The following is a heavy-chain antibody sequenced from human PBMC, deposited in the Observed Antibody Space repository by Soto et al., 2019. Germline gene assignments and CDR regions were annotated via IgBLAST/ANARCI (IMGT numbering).Heavy chain of an antibody. D-gene: IGHD1-1*01. J-gene: IGHJ4*02. Sequence: QVQLVQSGAEVKKPGASVKVSCKASGYTFTSYGISWVRQAPGQGLEWMGWISAYNGNTNYAQKLQGRVTMTTDTSTSTAYMELRSLRSDDTAVYYCARVNRPPSTRQHKYYFYYWGQGTLVTVSS. V-gene: IGHV1-18*01. CDR3: ARVNRPPSTRQHKYYFYY. CDR1: GYTFTSYG. CDR2: ISAYNGNT.